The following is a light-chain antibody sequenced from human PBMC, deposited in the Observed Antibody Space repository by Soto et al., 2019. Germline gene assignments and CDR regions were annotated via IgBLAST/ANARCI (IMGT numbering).Light chain of an antibody. J-gene: IGLJ1*01. Sequence: QSALTQPPSVSGSPGQSVTISCTGTSTDFVSYNRVSWYQQPPGTAPKLIIYEARKRPSGVPDRFSGSKSGNTASLTISGLKAADEADYYCSLYTSENTYGFGAGPKLTV. CDR1: STDFVSYNR. V-gene: IGLV2-18*01. CDR3: SLYTSENTYG. CDR2: EAR.